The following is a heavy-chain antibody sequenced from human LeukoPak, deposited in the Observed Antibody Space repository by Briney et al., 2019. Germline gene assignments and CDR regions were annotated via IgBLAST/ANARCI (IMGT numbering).Heavy chain of an antibody. V-gene: IGHV3-30*04. Sequence: GGSLRLSCAASGFTFSSYAMHWVRQAPGKGLEWVAVISYDGSNKYYADSVKGRFTISRDNSKNTLYLQMNSLRAEDTAVYYCAKGGYIVVVGWGQGTLVTVSS. J-gene: IGHJ4*02. CDR2: ISYDGSNK. D-gene: IGHD2-2*01. CDR1: GFTFSSYA. CDR3: AKGGYIVVVG.